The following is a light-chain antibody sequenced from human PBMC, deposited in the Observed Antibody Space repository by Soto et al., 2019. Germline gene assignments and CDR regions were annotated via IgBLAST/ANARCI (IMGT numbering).Light chain of an antibody. CDR1: SSNIGNNY. V-gene: IGLV1-51*01. CDR3: GTWDSSLSGGV. Sequence: QSVLTQPPSVSAAPGQKVTISCSGSSSNIGNNYVSWFQQLPGTAPKLLIYDNNKRPSGIPDRFSGSKSGTSATLGITGLQTGDEADYYCGTWDSSLSGGVFGGGTQVTV. J-gene: IGLJ2*01. CDR2: DNN.